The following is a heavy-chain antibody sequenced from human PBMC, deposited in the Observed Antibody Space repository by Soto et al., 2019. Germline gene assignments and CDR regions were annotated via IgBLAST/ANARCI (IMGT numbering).Heavy chain of an antibody. J-gene: IGHJ5*02. CDR2: IYTSGRT. D-gene: IGHD6-13*01. CDR3: ARGSDTEVSSFSSSWYENWFDP. V-gene: IGHV4-4*07. CDR1: GGSISSYY. Sequence: SETLSLTCTVSGGSISSYYWSWIRQPAGKGLEWIGRIYTSGRTNYNPPLKSRVTMSVYTSKNQFSLKVSSVTAADTAVYYCARGSDTEVSSFSSSWYENWFDPWGQGTLVTVSS.